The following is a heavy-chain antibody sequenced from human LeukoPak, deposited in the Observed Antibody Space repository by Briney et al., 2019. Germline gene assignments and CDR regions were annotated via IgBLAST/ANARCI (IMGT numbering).Heavy chain of an antibody. CDR2: INTNTGNP. V-gene: IGHV7-4-1*02. CDR1: GYTFTSYA. J-gene: IGHJ5*02. CDR3: ARDSQASAYLFDP. Sequence: ASVRVSCKASGYTFTSYAMNLVRQAPGQGLEWMGWINTNTGNPTYAQGFTGRFVFSLDTSVSTAYLQISSLKAEDTAVYYCARDSQASAYLFDPWGQGTLVTVSS. D-gene: IGHD3-10*01.